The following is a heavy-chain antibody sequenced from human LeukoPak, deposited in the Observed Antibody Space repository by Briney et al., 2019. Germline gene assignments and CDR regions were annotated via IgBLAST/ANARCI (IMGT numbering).Heavy chain of an antibody. CDR2: FDPEDGET. CDR1: GYTLTELS. CDR3: ATVHVIVGATRDY. D-gene: IGHD1-26*01. Sequence: ASVKVSCKVSGYTLTELSMHWVRHAPGKGLELMGGFDPEDGETIYAQKFQGRGTMTEDTSTDTAYMELSSLRSEDTAVYYCATVHVIVGATRDYWGQGTLVTVSS. V-gene: IGHV1-24*01. J-gene: IGHJ4*02.